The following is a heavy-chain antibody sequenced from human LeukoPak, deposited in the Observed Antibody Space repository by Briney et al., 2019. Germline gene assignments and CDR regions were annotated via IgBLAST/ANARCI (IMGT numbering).Heavy chain of an antibody. J-gene: IGHJ6*03. Sequence: ASVKVSCKASGYTFTGYYMHWVRQAPGQGLEWMGWMNPNSGNTGYAQKFQGRVTITRNTSISTAYMELSSLRSEDTAVYYCARDFHYDFWSGYQGGYYMDVWGKGTTVTVSS. CDR3: ARDFHYDFWSGYQGGYYMDV. CDR2: MNPNSGNT. V-gene: IGHV1-8*03. CDR1: GYTFTGYY. D-gene: IGHD3-3*01.